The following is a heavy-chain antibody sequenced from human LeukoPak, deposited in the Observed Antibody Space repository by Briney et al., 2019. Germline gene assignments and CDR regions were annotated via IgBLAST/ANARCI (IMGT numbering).Heavy chain of an antibody. CDR1: GFTFSSYG. CDR3: AKGGPYDMIVVVITTSIDY. V-gene: IGHV3-30*18. D-gene: IGHD3-22*01. J-gene: IGHJ4*02. CDR2: ISYDGSNK. Sequence: GGSLRLSCAASGFTFSSYGMHWVRQAPGKGLEWVAVISYDGSNKYYADSVKGRFTISGDNSKNTLYLQMNSLRAEDTAVYYCAKGGPYDMIVVVITTSIDYWGQGTLVTVSS.